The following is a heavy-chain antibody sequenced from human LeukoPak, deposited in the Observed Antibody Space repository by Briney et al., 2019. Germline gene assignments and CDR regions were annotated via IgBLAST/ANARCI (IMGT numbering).Heavy chain of an antibody. D-gene: IGHD1-26*01. CDR2: INPNSGGT. V-gene: IGHV1-2*04. CDR1: GYTFTGYY. Sequence: RASVKVSCKASGYTFTGYYMHWVRQAPGQGLEWMGWINPNSGGTNYAQKFQGWVTMTRDTSISTAYMELSRLRSDDTAVYYCARERRYRHYYYYGMDVWGQGTTVIVSS. J-gene: IGHJ6*02. CDR3: ARERRYRHYYYYGMDV.